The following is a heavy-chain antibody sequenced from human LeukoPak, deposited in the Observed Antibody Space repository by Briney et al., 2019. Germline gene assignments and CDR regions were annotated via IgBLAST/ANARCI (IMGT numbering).Heavy chain of an antibody. V-gene: IGHV4-31*11. J-gene: IGHJ4*02. CDR3: ARAYDILAYFDY. CDR1: GGSFSGYY. CDR2: IYYSGST. Sequence: SETLSLTCAVYGGSFSGYYWSWIRQHPGKGLEWIGYIYYSGSTYYNPSLKSRVTISVDTSKNQFSLKLSSVTAADTAVYYCARAYDILAYFDYWGQGTLVTVSS. D-gene: IGHD3-9*01.